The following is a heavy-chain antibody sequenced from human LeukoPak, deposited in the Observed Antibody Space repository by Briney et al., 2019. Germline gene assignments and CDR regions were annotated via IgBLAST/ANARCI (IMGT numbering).Heavy chain of an antibody. D-gene: IGHD5-18*01. CDR2: IWYDGSNK. CDR1: GFTFNTYG. J-gene: IGHJ4*02. Sequence: GGSLRLSCAAYGFTFNTYGMNWVRQAPGKGLEWVAVIWYDGSNKYYADSVKGRFTISRDNSKNTLYLQMNSLRAEDTAVYYCARDWDTAMVDYWGQGTLVTVSS. CDR3: ARDWDTAMVDY. V-gene: IGHV3-33*01.